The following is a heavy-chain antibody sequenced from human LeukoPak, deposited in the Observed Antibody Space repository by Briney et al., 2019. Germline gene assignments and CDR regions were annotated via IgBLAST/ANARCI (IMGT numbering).Heavy chain of an antibody. J-gene: IGHJ4*02. CDR2: ISAYNGNT. D-gene: IGHD6-13*01. Sequence: ASVKVSCKASGYTFTSYGISWVRQAPGQGLEWMGWISAYNGNTNYAQKLQGRVTMTTDTSTSTAYMELSSLRSEDTAVYYCARAATWYSMVYYFDYWGQGTLVTVSS. CDR3: ARAATWYSMVYYFDY. V-gene: IGHV1-18*01. CDR1: GYTFTSYG.